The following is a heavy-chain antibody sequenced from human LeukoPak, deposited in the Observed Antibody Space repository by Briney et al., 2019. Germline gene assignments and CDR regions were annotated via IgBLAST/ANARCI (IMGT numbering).Heavy chain of an antibody. V-gene: IGHV3-33*01. D-gene: IGHD2-15*01. Sequence: GGSLRLSCAASGFTFSSYGMHWVRQAPGKGLEWVAVIWYDGSNKYCADSVKGRFTISRDNSKNTLYLQMNSLRAEDTAVYYCARDRGYCSGGSCYFVDWFDPWGQGTLVTVSS. CDR3: ARDRGYCSGGSCYFVDWFDP. J-gene: IGHJ5*02. CDR1: GFTFSSYG. CDR2: IWYDGSNK.